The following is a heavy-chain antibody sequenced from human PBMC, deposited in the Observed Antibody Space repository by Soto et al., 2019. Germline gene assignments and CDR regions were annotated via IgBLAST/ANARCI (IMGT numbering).Heavy chain of an antibody. J-gene: IGHJ4*02. CDR2: ISGSGDTT. D-gene: IGHD6-13*01. CDR3: AKSYSSNWYDYFDY. CDR1: EFTFSTYA. V-gene: IGHV3-23*01. Sequence: GESLKISFAASEFTFSTYAMSWLRQAPGKGLELVSAISGSGDTTYYADSVKGRFTISRDTSKNTLFLQMNSLRAEDTALYYCAKSYSSNWYDYFDYWGQGTLVTVSS.